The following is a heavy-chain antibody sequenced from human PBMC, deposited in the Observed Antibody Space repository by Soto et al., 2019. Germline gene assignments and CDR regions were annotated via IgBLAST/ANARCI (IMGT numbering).Heavy chain of an antibody. Sequence: GGSLRLSCAASGFTFSSYGMHWVRQAPGKGLEWVAVISYDGSNKYYADSVKGRFTISRDNSKNTLYLQMNSLRAEDTAVYYCAKALGYSSSWYHLDYWGQGTLVTVFS. J-gene: IGHJ4*02. CDR1: GFTFSSYG. V-gene: IGHV3-30*18. D-gene: IGHD6-13*01. CDR2: ISYDGSNK. CDR3: AKALGYSSSWYHLDY.